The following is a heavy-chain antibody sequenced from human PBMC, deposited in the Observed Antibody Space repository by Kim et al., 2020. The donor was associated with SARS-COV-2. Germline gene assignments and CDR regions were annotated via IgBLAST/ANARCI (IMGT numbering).Heavy chain of an antibody. CDR3: ASSLHDYGVEFDH. CDR1: GFTFSSYA. D-gene: IGHD4-17*01. V-gene: IGHV3-30*04. J-gene: IGHJ4*02. CDR2: ISYDGSNK. Sequence: GGSLRLSCAASGFTFSSYAMHWVRQTPGKGLEWVAVISYDGSNKYYADSVKGRFTISRDNSKNTLYLQMNSLRAEDTAVYYCASSLHDYGVEFDHWGQGTLVTVSS.